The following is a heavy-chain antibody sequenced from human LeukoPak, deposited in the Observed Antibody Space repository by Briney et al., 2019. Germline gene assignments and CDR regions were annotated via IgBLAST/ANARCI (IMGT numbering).Heavy chain of an antibody. J-gene: IGHJ4*02. CDR2: IYVGDSDT. CDR3: ARSSGSYYHYFDY. V-gene: IGHV5-51*01. D-gene: IGHD1-26*01. CDR1: GYSFISYW. Sequence: GESLKISCKGSGYSFISYWIAWVRQMPGKGLEWMGIIYVGDSDTRYSPSFQGQVSISADKSISTAYLQWNSLKASDTAIYYCARSSGSYYHYFDYWGQGTLVTVSS.